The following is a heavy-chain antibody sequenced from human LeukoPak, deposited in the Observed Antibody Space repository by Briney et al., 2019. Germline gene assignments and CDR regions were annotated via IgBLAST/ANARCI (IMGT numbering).Heavy chain of an antibody. CDR1: GGSISSSSYC. V-gene: IGHV4-39*02. J-gene: IGHJ4*02. D-gene: IGHD5-12*01. CDR3: ARRRGYSGYDPWDY. Sequence: PSETLSLTCTVSGGSISSSSYCWGWIHQPPGKGLEWIGSIYYSGSTYYNPSLKSRVTISVDTSKNHFSLKLSSVTAADTAVYYCARRRGYSGYDPWDYWGQGTLVTVSS. CDR2: IYYSGST.